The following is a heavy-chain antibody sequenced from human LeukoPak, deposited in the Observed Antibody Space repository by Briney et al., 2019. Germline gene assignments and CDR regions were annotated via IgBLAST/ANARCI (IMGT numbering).Heavy chain of an antibody. CDR2: IYYSGST. CDR1: GGSITSSSYY. V-gene: IGHV4-39*07. J-gene: IGHJ3*02. Sequence: PSETLSLTCTVSGGSITSSSYYWGWIRQPPGKGLEWIGSIYYSGSTYYNPSLKSRVTISVDTSKNQFSLKLSSVTAADTAVYYCARGYYYGSGSSLKAFDIWGQGAMVTVSS. CDR3: ARGYYYGSGSSLKAFDI. D-gene: IGHD3-10*01.